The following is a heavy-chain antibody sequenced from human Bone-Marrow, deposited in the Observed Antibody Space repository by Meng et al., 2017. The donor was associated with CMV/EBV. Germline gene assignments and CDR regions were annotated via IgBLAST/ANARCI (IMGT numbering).Heavy chain of an antibody. CDR3: ARGMVGVPAAIYPTLDY. CDR1: GFTVSSNY. CDR2: INSDGSST. D-gene: IGHD2-2*01. Sequence: GESLKISCAASGFTVSSNYMSWVRQAPGKGLVWVSRINSDGSSTSYADSVKGRFTISRDNAKNTLYLQMNSLRAEDTAVYYCARGMVGVPAAIYPTLDYWGQGTLVTVSS. J-gene: IGHJ4*02. V-gene: IGHV3-74*01.